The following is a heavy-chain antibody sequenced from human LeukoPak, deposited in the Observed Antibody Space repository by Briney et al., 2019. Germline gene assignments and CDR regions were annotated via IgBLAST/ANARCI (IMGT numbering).Heavy chain of an antibody. CDR2: IYSGEAT. D-gene: IGHD2/OR15-2a*01. J-gene: IGHJ3*02. CDR1: GGSITGYH. V-gene: IGHV4-4*08. CDR3: ARRNNFDI. Sequence: PSETLSLTCTVSGGSITGYHWSWIRQPPGKGLEWIGYIYSGEATNYKPSLKSRVTISADTSKNQFSLKLTSVTAADTAIYYCARRNNFDIWGQGTMATVSS.